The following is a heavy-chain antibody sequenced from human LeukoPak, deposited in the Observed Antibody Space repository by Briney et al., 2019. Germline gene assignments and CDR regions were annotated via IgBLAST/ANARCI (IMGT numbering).Heavy chain of an antibody. CDR2: INPNSGGT. Sequence: GASVKVSCKASGYTFTGYYIHWVRQAPGQGLEWMGWINPNSGGTNYAQKFQGRVTMTRDTSISTAYMELGGLRSDDTAVYYCARDSAHFDYWGQGTLVTVSS. J-gene: IGHJ4*02. V-gene: IGHV1-2*02. CDR3: ARDSAHFDY. D-gene: IGHD3-10*01. CDR1: GYTFTGYY.